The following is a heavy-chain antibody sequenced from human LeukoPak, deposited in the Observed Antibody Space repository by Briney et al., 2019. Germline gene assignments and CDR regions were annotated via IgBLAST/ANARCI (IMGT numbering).Heavy chain of an antibody. V-gene: IGHV4-30-4*08. CDR3: ARDLEAIDGSSHDAFDI. J-gene: IGHJ3*02. D-gene: IGHD1-26*01. CDR2: IYYSGST. CDR1: GYSISSGYY. Sequence: SETLSLTCAVSGYSISSGYYWSWIRQPPGKGLEWIGYIYYSGSTYYNPSLKSRVTISVDTSKNQFSLKLSSVTAADTAVYYCARDLEAIDGSSHDAFDIWGQGTMVTVSS.